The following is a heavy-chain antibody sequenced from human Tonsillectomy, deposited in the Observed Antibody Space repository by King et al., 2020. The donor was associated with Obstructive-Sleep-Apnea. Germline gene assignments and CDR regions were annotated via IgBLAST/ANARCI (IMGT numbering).Heavy chain of an antibody. V-gene: IGHV3-23*04. J-gene: IGHJ4*02. CDR1: GITCSSYA. CDR2: IRDSGENT. CDR3: AKDRAAVAGGIDY. Sequence: VQLVESGGGLVQTGGSLRLSCAASGITCSSYAMTSVRQAPGKGLGWGSTIRDSGENTYDTGSVKGRLTVSRDNSKNTLHLQMKSLRTEDTAIYYCAKDRAAVAGGIDYWGQGTVVTVSS. D-gene: IGHD6-19*01.